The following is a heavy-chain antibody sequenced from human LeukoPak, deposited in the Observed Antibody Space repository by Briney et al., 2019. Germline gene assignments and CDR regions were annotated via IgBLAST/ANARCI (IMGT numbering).Heavy chain of an antibody. Sequence: GRSLRLSCAASGFTFSSYGMHWVRQAPGKGLEWVAVISYDGSNKYYADSVKGRFTISRDNSKNTLYLQMNSLRAEDTAVYYCARGGGEEGYFDYWGQGTLVTVSS. CDR1: GFTFSSYG. D-gene: IGHD2-15*01. CDR3: ARGGGEEGYFDY. CDR2: ISYDGSNK. J-gene: IGHJ4*02. V-gene: IGHV3-30*03.